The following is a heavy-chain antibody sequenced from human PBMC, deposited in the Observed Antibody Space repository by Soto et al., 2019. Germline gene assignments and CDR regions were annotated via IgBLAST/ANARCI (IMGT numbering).Heavy chain of an antibody. J-gene: IGHJ6*02. CDR1: GGSISSSNW. D-gene: IGHD3-16*01. V-gene: IGHV4-4*02. CDR2: IYHSGST. Sequence: SETLSLTCAVSGGSISSSNWWSWVRQPPGKGLERIGEIYHSGSTNYNPSLKSRVTISVDKSKNQFSLKLSSVTAADTAVYYCAREEYEDYYGMDVWGQGTTVTVSS. CDR3: AREEYEDYYGMDV.